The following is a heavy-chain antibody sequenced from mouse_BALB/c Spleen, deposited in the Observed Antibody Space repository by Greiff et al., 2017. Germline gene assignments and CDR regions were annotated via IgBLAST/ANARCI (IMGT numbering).Heavy chain of an antibody. V-gene: IGHV1-4*01. CDR3: ARYPMRGYAMDY. J-gene: IGHJ4*01. CDR1: GYTFTSYT. Sequence: QVHVKQSGAELARPGASVKMSCKASGYTFTSYTMHWVKQRPGQGLEWIGYINPSSGYTNYNQKFKDKATLTADKSSSTAYMQLSSLTSEDSAVYYCARYPMRGYAMDYWGQGTSVTVSS. D-gene: IGHD2-3*01. CDR2: INPSSGYT.